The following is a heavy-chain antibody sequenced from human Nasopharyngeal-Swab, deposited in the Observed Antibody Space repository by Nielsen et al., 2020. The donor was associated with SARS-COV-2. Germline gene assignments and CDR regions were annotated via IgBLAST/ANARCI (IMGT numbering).Heavy chain of an antibody. CDR2: ISYDGSNK. CDR1: GFTFSSYG. J-gene: IGHJ6*02. Sequence: GESLKISCAASGFTFSSYGMHWVRQAPGKGLEWVAVISYDGSNKYYADSVKGRFTISRDNSKNTLYLQMNSLRAEDTAVYYCARLPSYYDILTGYNSYYYGMDVWGQGTTVTVSS. V-gene: IGHV3-30*03. D-gene: IGHD3-9*01. CDR3: ARLPSYYDILTGYNSYYYGMDV.